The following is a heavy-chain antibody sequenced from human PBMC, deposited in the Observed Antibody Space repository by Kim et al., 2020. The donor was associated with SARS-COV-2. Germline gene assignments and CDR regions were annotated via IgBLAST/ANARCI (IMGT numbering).Heavy chain of an antibody. V-gene: IGHV3-23*01. J-gene: IGHJ4*02. CDR1: GFSFSSYA. CDR3: TKMAGLQVGEYCFDC. Sequence: GGSLRLSCAASGFSFSSYAMSWVRQAPGKGLEWVSIIFGSGDGTYYAESVKGRFTIFRDNSRNTVYLQMSSLRAEDTAVYYCTKMAGLQVGEYCFDCWGQGTLVTVSS. CDR2: IFGSGDGT. D-gene: IGHD1-26*01.